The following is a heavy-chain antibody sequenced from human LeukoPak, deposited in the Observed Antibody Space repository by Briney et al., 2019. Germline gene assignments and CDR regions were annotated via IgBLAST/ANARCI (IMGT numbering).Heavy chain of an antibody. V-gene: IGHV1-8*03. D-gene: IGHD2-2*01. J-gene: IGHJ3*02. CDR2: VKPNSGNT. CDR1: GYTFSNYD. Sequence: ASVKVSCKASGYTFSNYDLNWVRQATGQGLQWMGWVKPNSGNTGYAQKFQGRITISRNTSISTAYMELSSLRSEDTAVYFCARGAILVGGAFDIWGQGTMVTVSS. CDR3: ARGAILVGGAFDI.